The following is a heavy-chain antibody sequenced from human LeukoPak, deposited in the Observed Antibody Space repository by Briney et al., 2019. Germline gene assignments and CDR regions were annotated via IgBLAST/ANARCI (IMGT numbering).Heavy chain of an antibody. CDR2: INPNNGDT. V-gene: IGHV1-2*06. J-gene: IGHJ5*02. CDR3: ARGHDNWFDP. CDR1: GGTFSSYA. Sequence: ASVKVSCKASGGTFSSYAISWVRQAPGQGLEWMGRINPNNGDTTYAQKFQDRVTMTRDTSISTAYMELSRLTSDDSAVYYCARGHDNWFDPWGQGTLVIVSS.